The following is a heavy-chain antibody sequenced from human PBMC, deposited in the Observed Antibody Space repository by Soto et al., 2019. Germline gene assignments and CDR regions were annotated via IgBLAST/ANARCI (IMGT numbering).Heavy chain of an antibody. Sequence: ASVKVSCKASGYSFTDYHIHWVRQAPGQGREWLGRINPKSGGTSTAQKLQGWVTMTTDTSISTASMELTRLTSDDTDIYYCARGDSTDCSNGVCSFFYNHDMDVWG. V-gene: IGHV1-2*04. J-gene: IGHJ6*02. CDR3: ARGDSTDCSNGVCSFFYNHDMDV. D-gene: IGHD2-8*01. CDR2: INPKSGGT. CDR1: GYSFTDYH.